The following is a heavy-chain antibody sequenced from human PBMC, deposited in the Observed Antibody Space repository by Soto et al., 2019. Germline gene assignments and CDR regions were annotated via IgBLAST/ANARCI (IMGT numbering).Heavy chain of an antibody. V-gene: IGHV3-7*05. CDR1: GFTFSSYW. Sequence: HPGGSLRLSCAASGFTFSSYWMSWVRQAPGKGPEWVANIKQDGSEKYYVDSVKGRFTISRDNAKNSLYLQMNSLRAEDTALYYCAKDGGYSSGWGAFDIWGQGTMVTVSS. D-gene: IGHD6-19*01. CDR3: AKDGGYSSGWGAFDI. CDR2: IKQDGSEK. J-gene: IGHJ3*02.